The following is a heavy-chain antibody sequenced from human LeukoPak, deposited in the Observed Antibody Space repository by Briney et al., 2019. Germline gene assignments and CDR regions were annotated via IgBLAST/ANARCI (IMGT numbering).Heavy chain of an antibody. CDR2: IKSKTDGGTT. V-gene: IGHV3-15*01. Sequence: SGGSLRLSCAASGFTFSNAWMSWVRQAPGKGLEWVGRIKSKTDGGTTDYAAPVKGRFTISRDGSKNTLYLQMNSLKTEDTAVYYCTSHASYYYYYYMDVWGKGTTVTVSS. CDR1: GFTFSNAW. J-gene: IGHJ6*03. CDR3: TSHASYYYYYYMDV.